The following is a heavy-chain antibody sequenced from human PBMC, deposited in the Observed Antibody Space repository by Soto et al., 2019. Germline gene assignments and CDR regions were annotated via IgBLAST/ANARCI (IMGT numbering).Heavy chain of an antibody. J-gene: IGHJ4*02. Sequence: QVQLVQSGAEVRKPGSSVKVSCKASGGTFSRHAISWVRQAPGQGLEWMGGIIPIFGTANHAQKFQGRVTIIADKSTSRVYMELSSLSSEGTAMYYCARGWGYDSNDYYYAYWGQGTLVIVSS. D-gene: IGHD3-22*01. CDR1: GGTFSRHA. CDR3: ARGWGYDSNDYYYAY. CDR2: IIPIFGTA. V-gene: IGHV1-69*06.